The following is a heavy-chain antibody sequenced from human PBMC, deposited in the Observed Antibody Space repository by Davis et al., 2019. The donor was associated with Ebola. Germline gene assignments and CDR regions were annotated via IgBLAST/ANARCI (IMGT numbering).Heavy chain of an antibody. V-gene: IGHV4-30-4*01. J-gene: IGHJ2*01. CDR3: GTVTAYWYFDL. CDR2: INHSGST. CDR1: GGSISSGDYY. Sequence: PSETLSLTCTVSGGSISSGDYYWSWIRQPPGKGLEWIGEINHSGSTNYNPSLKSRVTISVDTSKNQFSLKLSSVTAADTAVYYCGTVTAYWYFDLWGRGTLVTVSS. D-gene: IGHD4-11*01.